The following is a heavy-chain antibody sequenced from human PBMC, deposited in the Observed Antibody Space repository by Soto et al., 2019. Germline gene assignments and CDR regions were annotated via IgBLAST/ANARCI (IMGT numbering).Heavy chain of an antibody. Sequence: GGSLRLSCAASGFTFSSYGMHWVRQAPGKGLEWVAVISYDGSNKYYADSVKGRFTIPRDNSKNTLYLQMNSLRAEDTAVYYCASEHGRYYYYGMDVWGQGTTVTVSS. V-gene: IGHV3-30*03. CDR1: GFTFSSYG. D-gene: IGHD4-17*01. CDR3: ASEHGRYYYYGMDV. J-gene: IGHJ6*02. CDR2: ISYDGSNK.